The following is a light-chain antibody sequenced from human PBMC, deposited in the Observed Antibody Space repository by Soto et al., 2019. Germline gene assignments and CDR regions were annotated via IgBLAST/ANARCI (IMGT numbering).Light chain of an antibody. CDR1: SSDVGGYNY. Sequence: QSALTQPASVSGSPGQSSTISYTGTSSDVGGYNYVCWYQQHPGKAPKLIIYDVTNRPSGVSNRFSGSKSGNTASLSISGLQAEDEADYYCSSYTSSSTVVFGGGTKLTVL. J-gene: IGLJ2*01. CDR2: DVT. CDR3: SSYTSSSTVV. V-gene: IGLV2-14*01.